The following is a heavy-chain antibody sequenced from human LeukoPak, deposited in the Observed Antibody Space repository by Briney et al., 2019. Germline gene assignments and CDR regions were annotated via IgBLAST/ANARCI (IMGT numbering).Heavy chain of an antibody. CDR2: VRSDGSDT. D-gene: IGHD2-15*01. V-gene: IGHV3-33*01. Sequence: GTSLRLSCATSGLTFTSHGFHWVRQAAGKGLEWVAFVRSDGSDTYHANSVKGRFSISRDNSKNTVYLQMNSLRADDTALYYCARDRGRDFLDNWGQGTQVTVSS. CDR3: ARDRGRDFLDN. CDR1: GLTFTSHG. J-gene: IGHJ4*02.